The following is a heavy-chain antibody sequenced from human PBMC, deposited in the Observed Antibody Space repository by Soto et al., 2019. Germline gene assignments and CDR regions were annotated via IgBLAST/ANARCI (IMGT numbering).Heavy chain of an antibody. Sequence: ASVKVSCKASGFTFSNYGLHWVRQAPGQGLEWMGWVSANNSHTNYAQNLQGRVSMTTDTSTSTAYMELRGLRFDDTAVYYCARDIESVTAKHFFYYYAMDVWGQGTTVTVSS. CDR2: VSANNSHT. CDR1: GFTFSNYG. J-gene: IGHJ6*02. CDR3: ARDIESVTAKHFFYYYAMDV. V-gene: IGHV1-18*01. D-gene: IGHD2-8*01.